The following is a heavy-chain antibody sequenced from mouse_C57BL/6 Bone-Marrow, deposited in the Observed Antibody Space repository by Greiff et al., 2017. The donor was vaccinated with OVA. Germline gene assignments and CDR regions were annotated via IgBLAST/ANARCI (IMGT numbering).Heavy chain of an antibody. V-gene: IGHV5-4*01. Sequence: EVQVVESGGGLVKPGGSLKLSCAASGFTFSSYAMSWVRQTPEKRLEWVATISDGGSYTYYPDNVKGRFTISRDNAKNNLYLQMSHLKSEDTAMYYCARPFLITTVVAPFDYWGQGTTLTVSS. D-gene: IGHD1-1*01. CDR1: GFTFSSYA. CDR3: ARPFLITTVVAPFDY. CDR2: ISDGGSYT. J-gene: IGHJ2*01.